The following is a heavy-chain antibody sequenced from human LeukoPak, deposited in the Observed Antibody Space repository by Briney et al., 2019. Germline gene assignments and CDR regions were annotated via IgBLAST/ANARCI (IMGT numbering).Heavy chain of an antibody. CDR2: IYYSGST. J-gene: IGHJ6*03. CDR1: GGSISSSSYY. V-gene: IGHV4-39*07. D-gene: IGHD1-7*01. Sequence: PSETLSLTCTVSGGSISSSSYYWGWIRQPPGKGLEWIGSIYYSGSTYYNPSLKSRVTISVDTSKNQFSLKLSSVTAADTAVYYCARDSAELYYMDVWGKGTTVTVSS. CDR3: ARDSAELYYMDV.